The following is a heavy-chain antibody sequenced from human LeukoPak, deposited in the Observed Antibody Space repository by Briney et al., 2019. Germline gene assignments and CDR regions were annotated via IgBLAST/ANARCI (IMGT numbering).Heavy chain of an antibody. CDR2: INVNGGAM. CDR1: GFSFKEYY. Sequence: GGSLRLSCAASGFSFKEYYFSWIRQAPGKGLEWVSFINVNGGAMDYADLVKVRFHISRDNAKSSLYLEMNSLRVEDTAVYYCARGPRILAAGSYYFDYWGQGSLVTVSS. V-gene: IGHV3-11*01. D-gene: IGHD6-13*01. CDR3: ARGPRILAAGSYYFDY. J-gene: IGHJ4*02.